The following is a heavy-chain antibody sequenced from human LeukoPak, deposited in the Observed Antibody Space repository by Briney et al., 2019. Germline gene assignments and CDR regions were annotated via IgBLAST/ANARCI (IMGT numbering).Heavy chain of an antibody. D-gene: IGHD2-15*01. Sequence: GGSLRLSCAASGLTFSNFWMNWVRQTPGKGLEWVASIKPDGTEKYYVDSVKGRFAISRDNAKKSFYLQMNSLRPEDTAVYYALSAAGYWGQGTPVTVSS. J-gene: IGHJ4*02. CDR3: LSAAGY. CDR2: IKPDGTEK. CDR1: GLTFSNFW. V-gene: IGHV3-7*05.